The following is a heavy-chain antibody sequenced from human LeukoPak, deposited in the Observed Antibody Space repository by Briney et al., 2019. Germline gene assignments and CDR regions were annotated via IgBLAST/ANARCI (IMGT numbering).Heavy chain of an antibody. V-gene: IGHV1-8*01. CDR3: ARGDYYGSGSRFDY. Sequence: ASVTVSCKASGYTFTSYDINWVRQAPGQGLEWMGWMNPNSGNTGYAQKFQGRVTMTRNTSISTAYMELSSLRSEDTAVYYCARGDYYGSGSRFDYWGQGTLVTVSS. CDR2: MNPNSGNT. D-gene: IGHD3-10*01. J-gene: IGHJ4*02. CDR1: GYTFTSYD.